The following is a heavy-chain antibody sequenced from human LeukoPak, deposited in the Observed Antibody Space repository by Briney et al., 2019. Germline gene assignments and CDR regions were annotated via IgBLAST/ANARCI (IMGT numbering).Heavy chain of an antibody. CDR3: ARALRSTAM. D-gene: IGHD5-18*01. V-gene: IGHV3-7*03. Sequence: PGGSLRLSCAASGFTFSNAWMSWVRQAPGKGLEWVANIKQDGSEKYYVDSVKGRFTISRDNAKNSLYLQMNSLRAEDTAVYYCARALRSTAMWGQGTLVTVSS. CDR1: GFTFSNAW. J-gene: IGHJ4*02. CDR2: IKQDGSEK.